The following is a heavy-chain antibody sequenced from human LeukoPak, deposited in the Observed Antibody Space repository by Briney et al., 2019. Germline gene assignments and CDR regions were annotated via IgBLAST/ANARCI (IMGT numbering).Heavy chain of an antibody. CDR2: IYHSGST. CDR1: GGSISSGGYY. Sequence: SETLSLTCTVSGGSISSGGYYWSWIRQPPGKGLEWIGYIYHSGSTYYNPFLKSRVTISVDRSKNQFSLKLSSVTAADTAVYYCAREGGLYCSSTSCSSGVAFDIWGQGTMVTVSS. CDR3: AREGGLYCSSTSCSSGVAFDI. J-gene: IGHJ3*02. V-gene: IGHV4-30-2*01. D-gene: IGHD2-2*01.